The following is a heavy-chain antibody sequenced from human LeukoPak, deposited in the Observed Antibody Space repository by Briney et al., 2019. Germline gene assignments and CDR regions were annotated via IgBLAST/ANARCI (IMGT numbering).Heavy chain of an antibody. J-gene: IGHJ3*02. CDR2: IIPIFGTA. D-gene: IGHD5-24*01. CDR1: GGTFSSCA. V-gene: IGHV1-69*13. CDR3: ARGVPQDGYSTNPLDAFDI. Sequence: ASVKVSCKASGGTFSSCAISWVRQAPGQGLEWMGGIIPIFGTANYAQKFQGRVTITADESTSTAYMELSSLRSEDTAVYYCARGVPQDGYSTNPLDAFDIWGQGTMVTVSS.